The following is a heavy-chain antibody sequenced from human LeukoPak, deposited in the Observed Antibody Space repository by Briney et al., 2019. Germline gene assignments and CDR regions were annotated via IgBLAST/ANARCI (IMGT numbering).Heavy chain of an antibody. Sequence: GGSLRLYCAASGFTFRSYAMHWVRQAPGKGLELMAVVSYDGSNKYYADFVKGRFTISRDNSKSTLSLQMNSLRPEDTAVYYCARGPGSGRTPFDSWGQGTLVTVSS. J-gene: IGHJ4*02. D-gene: IGHD6-19*01. V-gene: IGHV3-30-3*01. CDR2: VSYDGSNK. CDR3: ARGPGSGRTPFDS. CDR1: GFTFRSYA.